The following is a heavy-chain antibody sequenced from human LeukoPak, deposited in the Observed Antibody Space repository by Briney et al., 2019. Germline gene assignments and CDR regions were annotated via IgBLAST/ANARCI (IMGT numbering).Heavy chain of an antibody. J-gene: IGHJ4*02. V-gene: IGHV1-18*01. D-gene: IGHD3-10*01. CDR3: ARDLVWFGELSNDY. CDR1: GYTFTSYG. Sequence: ASVKVSCKASGYTFTSYGISWVRQAPGQGLEWMGWISAYNGNTNYAQKLQGRVTMTTDTPTSTAYMELRSLRSDGTAVYYCARDLVWFGELSNDYWGQGTLVTVSS. CDR2: ISAYNGNT.